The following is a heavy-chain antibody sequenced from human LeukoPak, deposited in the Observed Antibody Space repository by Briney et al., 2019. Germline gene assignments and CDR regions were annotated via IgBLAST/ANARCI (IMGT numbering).Heavy chain of an antibody. J-gene: IGHJ4*02. CDR1: GFTFSSYA. CDR2: ISGGGGST. D-gene: IGHD4-17*01. Sequence: GGSLRLSCAASGFTFSSYAMSWVRQAPGKGLEWVSAISGGGGSTYYADSVKGRFTISRDNSKNTLYLQMNSLRAEDTAVYYCATGPTVTTFFDYWGQGTLVTVSS. V-gene: IGHV3-23*01. CDR3: ATGPTVTTFFDY.